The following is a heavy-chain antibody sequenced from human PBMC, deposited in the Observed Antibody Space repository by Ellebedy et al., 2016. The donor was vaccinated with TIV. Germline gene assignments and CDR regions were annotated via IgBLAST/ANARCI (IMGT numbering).Heavy chain of an antibody. CDR3: ARGVLSGY. CDR2: IKQDGSDK. CDR1: GFIFSHYH. Sequence: GESLKISCAPSGFIFSHYHMNWVRQAPGKGLEWVANIKQDGSDKYYVDSVKGRFTVSRDNAKSSLYLQMNSLRAEDTAVYYCARGVLSGYWGQGTLVTVSS. J-gene: IGHJ4*02. D-gene: IGHD2/OR15-2a*01. V-gene: IGHV3-7*03.